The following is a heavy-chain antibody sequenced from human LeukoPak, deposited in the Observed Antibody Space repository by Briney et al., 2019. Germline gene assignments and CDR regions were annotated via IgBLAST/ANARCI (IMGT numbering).Heavy chain of an antibody. D-gene: IGHD5-18*01. Sequence: GGSVRLSCAASGFTFSGYSMTWVRQAPGKGLEWVSSISSSSSYIYYADSVKGRFTISRDNAKNSLYLQMNSLRAEDTAVYYCSRGYSYGLGASDYWGQGTLDTVSS. CDR1: GFTFSGYS. CDR2: ISSSSSYI. J-gene: IGHJ4*02. V-gene: IGHV3-21*01. CDR3: SRGYSYGLGASDY.